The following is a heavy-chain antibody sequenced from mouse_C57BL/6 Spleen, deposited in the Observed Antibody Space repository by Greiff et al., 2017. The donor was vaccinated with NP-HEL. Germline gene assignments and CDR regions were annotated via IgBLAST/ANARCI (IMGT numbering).Heavy chain of an antibody. Sequence: EVKLMESGGGLVKPGGSLKLSCAASGFTFSDYGMHWVRQAPEKGLEWVAYISSGSSTIYYADTVKGRFTISRDNAKNTLFLQMTSLRSEDTAMYYCARNYYGNYVYFDVWGTGTTVTVSS. CDR2: ISSGSSTI. V-gene: IGHV5-17*01. J-gene: IGHJ1*03. CDR3: ARNYYGNYVYFDV. CDR1: GFTFSDYG. D-gene: IGHD2-1*01.